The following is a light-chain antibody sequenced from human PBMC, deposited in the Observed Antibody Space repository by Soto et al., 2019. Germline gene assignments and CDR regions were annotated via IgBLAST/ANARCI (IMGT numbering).Light chain of an antibody. CDR1: RSVSSW. Sequence: DIQMTQSPSTLSASVGDRVTITCRAGRSVSSWLAWYQQKPGKAPKLLIYKASTLESGVPSRFSGSGSGTEFTPTISSLQPDDFATYYCQQYGNYWTFGQGTTVEI. V-gene: IGKV1-5*03. CDR2: KAS. CDR3: QQYGNYWT. J-gene: IGKJ1*01.